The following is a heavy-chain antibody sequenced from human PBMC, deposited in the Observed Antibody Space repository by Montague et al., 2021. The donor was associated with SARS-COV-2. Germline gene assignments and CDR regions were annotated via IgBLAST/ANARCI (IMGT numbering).Heavy chain of an antibody. Sequence: SLRLSCAASGFPFNTYTMTWVRQAPGKGLEWVSSIFGSGAGTYYADSVQGRFTISRDNSKNTLYLQLHGLRAEDTAVYYCAKNGGSGSLVYWYLDLWGRGTPVAVSS. D-gene: IGHD2-8*01. CDR2: IFGSGAGT. CDR1: GFPFNTYT. J-gene: IGHJ2*01. V-gene: IGHV3-23*01. CDR3: AKNGGSGSLVYWYLDL.